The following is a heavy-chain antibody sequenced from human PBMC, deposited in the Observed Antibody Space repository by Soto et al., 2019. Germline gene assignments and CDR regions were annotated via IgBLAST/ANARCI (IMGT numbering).Heavy chain of an antibody. D-gene: IGHD6-19*01. V-gene: IGHV3-11*05. CDR3: ARGIYSGWYRADAFDV. Sequence: QVQLVESGGGLVKPGGSLRLSCAASGFTFSDFYMNWIRQAPGKGLEWVSYITSTNSYTDYADSVKGRFTISRDNAKNSLYLQMNSLRAEDTAMSYCARGIYSGWYRADAFDVWGQGTMVTVSS. J-gene: IGHJ3*01. CDR1: GFTFSDFY. CDR2: ITSTNSYT.